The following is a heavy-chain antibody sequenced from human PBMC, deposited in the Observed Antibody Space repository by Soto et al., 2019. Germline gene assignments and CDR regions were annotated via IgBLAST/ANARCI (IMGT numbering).Heavy chain of an antibody. J-gene: IGHJ6*02. V-gene: IGHV1-69*13. Sequence: SVKVSCKASGGTFSSYAISWVRQAPGQGLEWMGGIIPIFGTANYAQKFQGRVTITADESTSTAYMELSSLRSEDTAVYYCARDVLRGYYYDSSGYYYGSESYYYYGMDVWGQGTTVTVSS. CDR1: GGTFSSYA. CDR2: IIPIFGTA. CDR3: ARDVLRGYYYDSSGYYYGSESYYYYGMDV. D-gene: IGHD3-22*01.